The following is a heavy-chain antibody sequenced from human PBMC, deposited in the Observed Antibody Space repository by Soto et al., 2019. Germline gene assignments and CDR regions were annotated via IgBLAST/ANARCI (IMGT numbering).Heavy chain of an antibody. CDR1: GYVFTAYS. CDR2: VNPSGGST. V-gene: IGHV1-46*01. J-gene: IGHJ1*01. CDR3: AREENCSDGICYSEYFQR. Sequence: SVKETCEASGYVFTAYSMHWVRQNPVQGLEWMGVVNPSGGSTNYAQKFQGRITMTRDTSTSTVYMDLSSLTSEDTAVYYCAREENCSDGICYSEYFQRSGQGTLVTVS. D-gene: IGHD2-15*01.